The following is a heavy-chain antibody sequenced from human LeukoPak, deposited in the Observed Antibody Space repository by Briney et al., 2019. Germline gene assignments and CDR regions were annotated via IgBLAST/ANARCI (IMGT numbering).Heavy chain of an antibody. Sequence: ASVKVSCKASVGTFSSYAISWVRQAPGQGLEWMGGIIPIFGTANYAQKFQGRVTITTDESTSTAYMELSSLRSEDTAVYYCAGRRRDGIFGVVTKFDPWGQGTLVTVCS. D-gene: IGHD3-3*01. CDR2: IIPIFGTA. V-gene: IGHV1-69*05. CDR1: VGTFSSYA. CDR3: AGRRRDGIFGVVTKFDP. J-gene: IGHJ5*02.